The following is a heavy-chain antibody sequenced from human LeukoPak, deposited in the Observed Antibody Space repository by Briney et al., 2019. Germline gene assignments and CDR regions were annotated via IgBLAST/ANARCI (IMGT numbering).Heavy chain of an antibody. CDR2: IHYRGTT. CDR1: GASINSYY. J-gene: IGHJ4*02. V-gene: IGHV4-59*13. CDR3: ARDEFGDFQGFDY. D-gene: IGHD4-17*01. Sequence: SETLSLTCSVSGASINSYYWNWIRQSPGKGLEWLGNIHYRGTTNYNPSLKSRVTLSLDSSKSQFALKVTSVTAADMAVYYCARDEFGDFQGFDYWGQGTRVTVSS.